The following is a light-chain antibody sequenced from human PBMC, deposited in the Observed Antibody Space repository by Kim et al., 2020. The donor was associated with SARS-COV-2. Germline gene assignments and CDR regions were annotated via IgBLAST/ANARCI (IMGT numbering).Light chain of an antibody. J-gene: IGLJ2*01. CDR1: SSDVGGYNY. V-gene: IGLV2-8*01. CDR2: EVS. CDR3: SSYAGSNIVV. Sequence: QSALTQPPSASGSPGQSVTISCTGTSSDVGGYNYVSWYQQHPVKAPKLMIYEVSKRPSGVPDRFSGSKSGNTASLTVSGLQAEDEADYYCSSYAGSNIVVFGGGTQLTVL.